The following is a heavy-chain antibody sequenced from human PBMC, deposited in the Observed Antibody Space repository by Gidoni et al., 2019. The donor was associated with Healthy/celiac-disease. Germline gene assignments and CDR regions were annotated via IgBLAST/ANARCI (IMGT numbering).Heavy chain of an antibody. D-gene: IGHD3-10*01. CDR3: ARAAWFRPLVFDY. V-gene: IGHV3-30*01. CDR2: ISYEGSNK. Sequence: QVQLVESGGGVVQPGRSLRLSCAASGFTFSSYAMHWVRQAPGKGLEWVAVISYEGSNKYYADSVKGRFTISRDNSKNTLYLQMNSLRAEDTAVYYCARAAWFRPLVFDYWGQGTLVTVSS. CDR1: GFTFSSYA. J-gene: IGHJ4*02.